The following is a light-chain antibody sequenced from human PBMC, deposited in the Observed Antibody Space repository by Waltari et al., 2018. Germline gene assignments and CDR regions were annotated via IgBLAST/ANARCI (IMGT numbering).Light chain of an antibody. J-gene: IGLJ2*01. CDR3: SSYAGGNTLV. CDR2: EVF. V-gene: IGLV2-8*01. Sequence: QPALTQPPSASGSLGHSVTISCTGSSSDVGRYKFVSWYQQYPGKAPKLIFYEVFKRPPGVPDRFSGSKSGNTASLTVSGLQPEDEADYYGSSYAGGNTLVFGGGTRLTVL. CDR1: SSDVGRYKF.